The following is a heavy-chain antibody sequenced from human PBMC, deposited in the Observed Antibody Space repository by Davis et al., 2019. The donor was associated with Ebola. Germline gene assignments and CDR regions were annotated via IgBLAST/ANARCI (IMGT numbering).Heavy chain of an antibody. V-gene: IGHV3-23*01. CDR3: AKNRANCCFFGMDV. CDR1: GFSFSKYA. CDR2: ISGDVRET. Sequence: GESLKISCAASGFSFSKYAMGWVRQAPGKGLEWVSVISGDVRETYYADSVKGRFSISRDNSKNTVYLQMSSLRAEDTALYYCAKNRANCCFFGMDVWGQGTTVTVSS. J-gene: IGHJ6*02. D-gene: IGHD1-1*01.